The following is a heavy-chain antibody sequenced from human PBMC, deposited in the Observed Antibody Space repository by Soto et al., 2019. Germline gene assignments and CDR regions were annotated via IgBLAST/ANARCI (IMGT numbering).Heavy chain of an antibody. V-gene: IGHV1-2*02. D-gene: IGHD1-26*01. CDR2: IGPASGAT. J-gene: IGHJ4*02. Sequence: GASVKVSCKASGYTFTGHYIHWVRQAPEQGPEWMGEIGPASGATRYAQKFQSRVTMTRDMSITTVYMELNNLSPDDTAVYYCGRGRSGQIVVFYWGQGTPVTVSS. CDR1: GYTFTGHY. CDR3: GRGRSGQIVVFY.